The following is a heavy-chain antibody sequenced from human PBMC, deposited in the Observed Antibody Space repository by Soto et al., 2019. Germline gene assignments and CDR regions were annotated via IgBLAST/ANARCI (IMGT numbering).Heavy chain of an antibody. D-gene: IGHD2-2*01. CDR1: SGSISSSNW. Sequence: SETLSLTCAVSSGSISSSNWWSWVRQPPGKGLEWIGEIYHSGSTNYNPSLKSRVTISVDKSKNQFSLKLSSVTAADTAVYYCARDIVVVPAAFQYMDGWGKGTTVTVSS. J-gene: IGHJ6*03. CDR2: IYHSGST. CDR3: ARDIVVVPAAFQYMDG. V-gene: IGHV4-4*02.